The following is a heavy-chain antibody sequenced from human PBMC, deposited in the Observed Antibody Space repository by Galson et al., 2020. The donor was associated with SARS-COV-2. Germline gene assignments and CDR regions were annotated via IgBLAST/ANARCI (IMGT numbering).Heavy chain of an antibody. D-gene: IGHD6-19*01. Sequence: SLKISCATSGFTFSNYGMQWVRQAPGKGLEWVAAIWYDGSDKYYADSVKGRFTISRDNSRNTVYLQMNSLRAEDTAVDYCAREGSGVAGPLDYWGQGTLVTVSS. J-gene: IGHJ4*02. CDR3: AREGSGVAGPLDY. CDR1: GFTFSNYG. CDR2: IWYDGSDK. V-gene: IGHV3-33*01.